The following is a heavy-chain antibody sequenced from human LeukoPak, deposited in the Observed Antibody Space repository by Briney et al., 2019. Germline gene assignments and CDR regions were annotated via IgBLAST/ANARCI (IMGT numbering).Heavy chain of an antibody. J-gene: IGHJ4*02. D-gene: IGHD2-21*02. V-gene: IGHV3-20*04. CDR3: AREILVVTATPSVTSGIDY. CDR2: INWNGGST. Sequence: PGGSLRLSCAASGFTFDDYGMSWVRQAPGKGLEWVSGINWNGGSTDYADSVKGRFTISRDNAKNSLYLQMNSLRAEDTAVYYCAREILVVTATPSVTSGIDYWGQGTLVTVSS. CDR1: GFTFDDYG.